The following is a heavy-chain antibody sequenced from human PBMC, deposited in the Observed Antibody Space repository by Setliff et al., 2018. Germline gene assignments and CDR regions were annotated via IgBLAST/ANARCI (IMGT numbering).Heavy chain of an antibody. D-gene: IGHD4-17*01. CDR1: GYTFSVYY. Sequence: GASVKVSCKASGYTFSVYYIHWLRQAPGQGLEWMGWINPNRGDTNSAQNFQGRVTMTRDTSISTAYMEMSSLRSDDTAVYFCARGAYGGNPHFWGQGTLVTV. V-gene: IGHV1-2*02. J-gene: IGHJ4*02. CDR3: ARGAYGGNPHF. CDR2: INPNRGDT.